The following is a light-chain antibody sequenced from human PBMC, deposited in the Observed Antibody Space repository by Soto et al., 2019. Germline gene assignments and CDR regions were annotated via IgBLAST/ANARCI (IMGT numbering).Light chain of an antibody. CDR2: GAS. Sequence: EIVLTQSPGTLSLSPGERATISCRASQSVSSSYLSWYQQKPGQAPRLLISGASSRATGIPDRFSGSGSGTDFTLTISRLEPEDFAVYYCQHYGSSPPWTFGQGTKVEIK. V-gene: IGKV3-20*01. J-gene: IGKJ1*01. CDR3: QHYGSSPPWT. CDR1: QSVSSSY.